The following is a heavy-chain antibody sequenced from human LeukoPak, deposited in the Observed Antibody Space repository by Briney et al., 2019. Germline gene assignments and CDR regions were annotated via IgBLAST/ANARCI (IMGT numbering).Heavy chain of an antibody. CDR3: ITDEGYCSRTSCYSLVS. D-gene: IGHD2-2*02. CDR2: IKSKTKGGTT. CDR1: GFTFSSYW. Sequence: GGSLRLSCAASGFTFSSYWMTWVRQAPGKGLEWIGRIKSKTKGGTTEYAAPVKGRFTISRDDSKNTLYLQMNSLKIEDTAVYYCITDEGYCSRTSCYSLVSWGQGTLVTVSS. J-gene: IGHJ1*01. V-gene: IGHV3-15*01.